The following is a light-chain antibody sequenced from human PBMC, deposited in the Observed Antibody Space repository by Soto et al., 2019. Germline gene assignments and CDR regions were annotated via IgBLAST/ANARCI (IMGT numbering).Light chain of an antibody. J-gene: IGLJ2*01. CDR2: EIN. CDR3: SSYAGSTDVV. V-gene: IGLV2-8*01. CDR1: SSDVGGYNY. Sequence: QSALTQPPSASGSPGQSVTISCTGTSSDVGGYNYVSWYQQHPGKAPKLMIYEINKRPSGVPDRFSGSKSGNTASLTVSGLQAEDEAGYYCSSYAGSTDVVFGGGTKVTVL.